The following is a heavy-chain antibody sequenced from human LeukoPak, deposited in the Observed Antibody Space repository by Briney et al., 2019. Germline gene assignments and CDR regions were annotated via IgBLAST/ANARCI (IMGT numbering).Heavy chain of an antibody. Sequence: GGTLRLSCAASGFTFSSYGMSWVRQAPGKGLEWVSAISGSGGSTYYADSVKGRFTISRDNSKNTLYLQMNSLRAEDTAVYYCAKESVMNYDYVWGSYRSFDYWGQGTLVTVSS. CDR1: GFTFSSYG. D-gene: IGHD3-16*02. J-gene: IGHJ4*02. CDR3: AKESVMNYDYVWGSYRSFDY. V-gene: IGHV3-23*01. CDR2: ISGSGGST.